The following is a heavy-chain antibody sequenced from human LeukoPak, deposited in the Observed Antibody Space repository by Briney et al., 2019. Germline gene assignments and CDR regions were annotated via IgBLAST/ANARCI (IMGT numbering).Heavy chain of an antibody. CDR2: IYSCGST. CDR3: ARDAIRTY. D-gene: IGHD1-14*01. CDR1: GFTVSSNY. J-gene: IGHJ4*02. Sequence: GGSLRLSCAASGFTVSSNYMSWVRQAPGKGLEWVSVIYSCGSTYYADSVKGRFTISRDNAKNSLYLQMNSLRAEDTAVYYCARDAIRTYWGQGTLVTVSS. V-gene: IGHV3-66*03.